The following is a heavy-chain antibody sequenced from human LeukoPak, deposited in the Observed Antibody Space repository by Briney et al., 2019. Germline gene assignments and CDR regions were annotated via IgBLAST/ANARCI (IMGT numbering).Heavy chain of an antibody. CDR1: GFTFSSYG. CDR2: INPNSGGT. CDR3: ARGPLLFIGRVDDAFDI. J-gene: IGHJ3*02. V-gene: IGHV1-2*02. D-gene: IGHD1-26*01. Sequence: GGSLRLSCAASGFTFSSYGMHWVRQAPGQGLEWMGWINPNSGGTNYAQKFQGRVTMTRDTSISTAYVELSRLRSDDTAVYYCARGPLLFIGRVDDAFDIWGQGTMVTVSS.